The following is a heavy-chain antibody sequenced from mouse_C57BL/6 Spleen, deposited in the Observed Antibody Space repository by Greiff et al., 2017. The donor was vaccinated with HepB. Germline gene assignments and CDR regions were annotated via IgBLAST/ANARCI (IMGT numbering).Heavy chain of an antibody. D-gene: IGHD3-2*02. CDR2: INPYNGGT. CDR3: ARDAQATGAMDY. CDR1: GYTFTDYY. Sequence: DVQLQESGPVLVKPGASVKMSCKASGYTFTDYYMNWVKQSHGKSLEWIGVINPYNGGTSYNQKFKGKATLTVDKSSRTAYMELNSLTSEDSAVYYCARDAQATGAMDYWGQGTSVTVSS. J-gene: IGHJ4*01. V-gene: IGHV1-19*01.